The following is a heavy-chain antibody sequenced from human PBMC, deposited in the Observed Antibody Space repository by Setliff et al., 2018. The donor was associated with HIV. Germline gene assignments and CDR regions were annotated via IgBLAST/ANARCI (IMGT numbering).Heavy chain of an antibody. CDR1: GGSFGVYR. V-gene: IGHV4-4*07. J-gene: IGHJ5*02. Sequence: LSLTCTISGGSFGVYRWSWIRQSAGRGLEWIGRIDSSGTTDYKPSLKGRVAISVDTSRSQFSLRVTSVTAADTAVYFCARDRHSSGLGSYGPWGPGILVTVS. CDR2: IDSSGTT. CDR3: ARDRHSSGLGSYGP. D-gene: IGHD3-10*01.